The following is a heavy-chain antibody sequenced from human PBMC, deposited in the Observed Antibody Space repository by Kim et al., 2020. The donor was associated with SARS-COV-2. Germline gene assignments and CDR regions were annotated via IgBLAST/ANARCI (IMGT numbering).Heavy chain of an antibody. CDR3: ARAPTYYYDSSEGPGDAFDI. CDR2: IYYSGST. CDR1: GGSISSGDYY. J-gene: IGHJ3*02. V-gene: IGHV4-30-4*01. Sequence: SETLSLTCTVSGGSISSGDYYWSWIRQPPGKGLEWIGYIYYSGSTYYNPSLKSRVTISVDTSKNQFSLKLSSVTAADTAVYYCARAPTYYYDSSEGPGDAFDIWGQGTMVTVSS. D-gene: IGHD3-22*01.